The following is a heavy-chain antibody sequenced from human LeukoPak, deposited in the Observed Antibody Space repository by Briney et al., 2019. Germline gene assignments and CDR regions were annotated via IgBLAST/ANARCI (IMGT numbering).Heavy chain of an antibody. V-gene: IGHV4-61*02. CDR3: AREAVTGTIVPNWWDY. CDR2: IYTSGST. CDR1: GGSISGGDYF. D-gene: IGHD1/OR15-1a*01. J-gene: IGHJ4*02. Sequence: SETLSLTCTVSGGSISGGDYFWSWVRQPAGKGLEWIGRIYTSGSTNYNPSFEGRVTVSLDTSKNQFSLNLRSVTAADTAVYYCAREAVTGTIVPNWWDYWGQGTLVIVSS.